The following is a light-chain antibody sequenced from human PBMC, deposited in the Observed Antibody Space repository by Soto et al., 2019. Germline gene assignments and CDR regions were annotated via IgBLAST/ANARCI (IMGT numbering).Light chain of an antibody. J-gene: IGLJ1*01. CDR1: SSDVGGYNY. CDR3: ISYAGSNLLYA. Sequence: QSVLTQPPSASGSPGQSVTSSCTGTSSDVGGYNYVSWYQQHPGKAPKLMIYEVSKRPSGVPDRFSGSKSGNTASLTVSGLQAEDEADYYCISYAGSNLLYAFGTGTKVTV. V-gene: IGLV2-8*01. CDR2: EVS.